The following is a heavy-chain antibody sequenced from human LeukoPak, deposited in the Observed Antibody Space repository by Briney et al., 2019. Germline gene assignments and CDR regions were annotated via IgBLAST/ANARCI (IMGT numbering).Heavy chain of an antibody. J-gene: IGHJ4*02. CDR1: GFTFSSYS. CDR2: ISSSNSYI. V-gene: IGHV3-21*01. CDR3: ATLGLEPLFDY. D-gene: IGHD1-1*01. Sequence: GGSLRPSCAASGFTFSSYSMNWVRQAPGKGLEWVSSISSSNSYIYYADSVMGRFTISRDNAKNSLYLQMNSLRAEDTAVYYCATLGLEPLFDYWGQGTLVTVSS.